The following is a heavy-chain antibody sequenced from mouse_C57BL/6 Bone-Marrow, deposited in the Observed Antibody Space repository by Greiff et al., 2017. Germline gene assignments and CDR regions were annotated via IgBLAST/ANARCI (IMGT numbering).Heavy chain of an antibody. CDR3: AKSYFDY. Sequence: QVQLQQSGPGLVQPSQSLSITCTVSGFSLTSYGVHWVRQSPGKGLEWLGVIWRGGSTDYNAAFMSRLGITKDNSKSQVFFKMNSLQADDTAIYYCAKSYFDYWGQGTTLTVSS. CDR2: IWRGGST. V-gene: IGHV2-5*01. J-gene: IGHJ2*01. CDR1: GFSLTSYG.